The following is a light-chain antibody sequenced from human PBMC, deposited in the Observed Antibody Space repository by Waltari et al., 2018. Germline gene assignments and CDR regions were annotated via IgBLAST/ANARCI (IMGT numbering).Light chain of an antibody. CDR2: QDD. CDR1: ELGNKF. J-gene: IGLJ2*01. Sequence: SYELSQPPSESVSPGQTAVISCPGDELGNKFVWWYQQKPGQSPVLVLYQDDKRPSGIPERFSGSNAGTRATLIIVGTQPMDEADYYCQAWDRTTAVFGGGTKLTVL. CDR3: QAWDRTTAV. V-gene: IGLV3-1*01.